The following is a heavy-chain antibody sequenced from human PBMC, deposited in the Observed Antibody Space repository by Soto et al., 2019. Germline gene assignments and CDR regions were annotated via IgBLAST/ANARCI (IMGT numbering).Heavy chain of an antibody. Sequence: SETLSLTCAVSGGSISSGGYYWSWIRQPTGKGLEWIGYIYHSGSTYYNPSLKSRVTISVDRSKNQFSLKLSSVTAADTAVYYCARGKYGAVAAVLGYYFDYWGQGTLVTVSS. CDR1: GGSISSGGYY. V-gene: IGHV4-30-2*01. CDR3: ARGKYGAVAAVLGYYFDY. CDR2: IYHSGST. D-gene: IGHD6-19*01. J-gene: IGHJ4*02.